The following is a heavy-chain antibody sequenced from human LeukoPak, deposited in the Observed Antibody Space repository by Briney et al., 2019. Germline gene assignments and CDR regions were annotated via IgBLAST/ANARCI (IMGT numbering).Heavy chain of an antibody. Sequence: ASVKVSCKASGYTFTSYGISWVRQAPGQGLEWMGWISAYNGNTNYAQKLQDRVTMTTDTSTSTAYMELRSLRSDDTAVYYCARDPSNSGWYGGAIDYFDYWGQGTLVTVSS. V-gene: IGHV1-18*01. CDR3: ARDPSNSGWYGGAIDYFDY. CDR1: GYTFTSYG. D-gene: IGHD6-19*01. CDR2: ISAYNGNT. J-gene: IGHJ4*02.